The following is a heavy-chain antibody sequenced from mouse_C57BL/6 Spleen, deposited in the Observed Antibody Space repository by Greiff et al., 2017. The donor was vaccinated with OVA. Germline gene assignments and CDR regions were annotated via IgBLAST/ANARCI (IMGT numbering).Heavy chain of an antibody. V-gene: IGHV5-4*03. D-gene: IGHD1-1*01. CDR2: ISDGGSYT. Sequence: EVKLMESGGGLVKPGGSLKLSCAASGFTFSSYAMSWVRQTPEKRLEWVATISDGGSYTYYPDNVKGRFTISRDNAKNNLYLQMSHLKSEDTAMYYCARGGPGSSGAMDYWGQGTSVTVSS. J-gene: IGHJ4*01. CDR1: GFTFSSYA. CDR3: ARGGPGSSGAMDY.